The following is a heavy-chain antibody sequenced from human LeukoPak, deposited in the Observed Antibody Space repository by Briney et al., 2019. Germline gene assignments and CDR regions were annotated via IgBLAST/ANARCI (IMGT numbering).Heavy chain of an antibody. CDR3: AKDKYSYGYDAFDI. CDR2: ISWNSGSI. V-gene: IGHV3-9*01. J-gene: IGHJ3*02. Sequence: SRGSLRLSCAASGFTFDDYAMHWVRQAPGKGLEWVSGISWNSGSIGYADSVKGRFTISRDNAKNSLYLQMNSLRAEDTALYYCAKDKYSYGYDAFDIWGQGTMVTVSS. D-gene: IGHD5-18*01. CDR1: GFTFDDYA.